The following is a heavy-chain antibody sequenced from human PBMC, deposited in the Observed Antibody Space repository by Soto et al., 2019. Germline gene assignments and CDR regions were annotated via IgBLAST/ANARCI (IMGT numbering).Heavy chain of an antibody. V-gene: IGHV4-30-4*01. CDR3: ASYSNLRGGFDL. CDR2: IYYSGST. D-gene: IGHD4-4*01. J-gene: IGHJ2*01. CDR1: GGSISSGDYY. Sequence: QVQLQESGPGLVKPSQTLSLTCTVSGGSISSGDYYWSWIRQPPGKGLEWIGYIYYSGSTHSNPSLKSRVTISVETPKNQFALKLSSVAAADTAVYYCASYSNLRGGFDLWGRGTLVTVSS.